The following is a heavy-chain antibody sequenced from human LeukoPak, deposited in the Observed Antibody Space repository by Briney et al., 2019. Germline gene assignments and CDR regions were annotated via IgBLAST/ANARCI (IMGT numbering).Heavy chain of an antibody. Sequence: QPGGSLRLSCAASGFTFSSYGMHWVRQAPGKGLEWVAFIRYDGSNKYYADSVKGRFTISRDNSKNTLYLQMNSLRAEDTAVYYCAKGNSGSYRFDAFYIWGQGTMVTVSS. D-gene: IGHD1-26*01. CDR2: IRYDGSNK. CDR1: GFTFSSYG. CDR3: AKGNSGSYRFDAFYI. J-gene: IGHJ3*02. V-gene: IGHV3-30*02.